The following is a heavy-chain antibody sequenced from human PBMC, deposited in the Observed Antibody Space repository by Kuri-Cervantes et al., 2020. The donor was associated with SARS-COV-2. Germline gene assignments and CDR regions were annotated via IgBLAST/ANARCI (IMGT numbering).Heavy chain of an antibody. CDR3: ARGGWGRRSWFGDRMGEDY. CDR1: GGSISSGGYY. V-gene: IGHV4-61*08. D-gene: IGHD3-10*01. CDR2: IYYSGST. J-gene: IGHJ4*02. Sequence: SETLSLTCTVSGGSISSGGYYWSWIRQPPGKGLEWIGYIYYSGSTNYNPSLKSRVTISVDTSKNQFSLKLSSVTAADTAVYYCARGGWGRRSWFGDRMGEDYWGQGTLVTVSS.